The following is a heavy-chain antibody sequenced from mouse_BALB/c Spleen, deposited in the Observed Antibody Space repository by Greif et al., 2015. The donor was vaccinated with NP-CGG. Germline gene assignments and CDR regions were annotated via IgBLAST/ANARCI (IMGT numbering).Heavy chain of an antibody. V-gene: IGHV1-7*01. CDR2: INPSTGYT. J-gene: IGHJ2*01. D-gene: IGHD4-1*01. Sequence: VQLQQSGAELAKPGASVKTSCKASGYTFTSYWMHWVKQRPGQGLEWIGYINPSTGYTEYNQKFKDKATLTADKSSSTAYMQLSSLTSEDSAVYYCARRSNWDFDYWGQGTTLTVSS. CDR1: GYTFTSYW. CDR3: ARRSNWDFDY.